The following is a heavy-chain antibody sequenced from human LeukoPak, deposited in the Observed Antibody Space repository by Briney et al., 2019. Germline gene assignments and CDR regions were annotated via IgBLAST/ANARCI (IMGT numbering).Heavy chain of an antibody. D-gene: IGHD2-21*01. CDR1: GFTFSSYS. CDR2: IGSSSSYI. CDR3: ARGVVVLHWRDAFDI. V-gene: IGHV3-21*01. Sequence: GSLRLSCAASGFTFSSYSMNWVRQAPGKGLEWVSSIGSSSSYIYYADSVKGRFTISRDNAKNSLYLQMNSLRAEDTAVYYCARGVVVLHWRDAFDIWGQGTMVTVSS. J-gene: IGHJ3*02.